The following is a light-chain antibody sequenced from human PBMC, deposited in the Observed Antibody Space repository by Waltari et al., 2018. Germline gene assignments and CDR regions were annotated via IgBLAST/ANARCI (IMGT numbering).Light chain of an antibody. CDR1: QCVFYRSDNKNY. J-gene: IGKJ1*01. V-gene: IGKV4-1*01. Sequence: DIVMTQSPDSLAVSLGERATIDCKSSQCVFYRSDNKNYLALYQHKPGQPPKLLFYWASTRESGVPDRFSASGSGTDFTLTINNLQAEDVAVYYCQQYYRSRTFGQGTKVEIK. CDR2: WAS. CDR3: QQYYRSRT.